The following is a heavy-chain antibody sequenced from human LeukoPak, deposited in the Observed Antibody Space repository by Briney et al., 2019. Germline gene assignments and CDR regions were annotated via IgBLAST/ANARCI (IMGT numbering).Heavy chain of an antibody. CDR1: GFTFSSYG. CDR2: ISGSGGST. CDR3: ARRQQQLGSWIDY. Sequence: PGGSLRLSCAASGFTFSSYGMSWVRQAPGKGLEWVSAISGSGGSTYYADSVKGRFTISRDNSKNTLYLQMNSLRAEDTAVYYCARRQQQLGSWIDYWGQGTLVTVSS. J-gene: IGHJ4*02. D-gene: IGHD6-13*01. V-gene: IGHV3-23*01.